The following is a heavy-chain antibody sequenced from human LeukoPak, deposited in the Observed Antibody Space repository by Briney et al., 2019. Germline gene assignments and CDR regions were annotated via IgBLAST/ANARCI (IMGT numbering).Heavy chain of an antibody. CDR3: ARAFDACYFGPQCGVDY. V-gene: IGHV3-74*01. J-gene: IGHJ4*02. CDR1: GFPFSYYW. D-gene: IGHD2-21*02. CDR2: INSDGSIT. Sequence: GGSLRLSCAASGFPFSYYWMHWLRQAPGKGLVWVSRINSDGSITDYADSVRGRFTISRDNAKNALYLEVNSLRAEDTALYYCARAFDACYFGPQCGVDYWGQGTLVTVSS.